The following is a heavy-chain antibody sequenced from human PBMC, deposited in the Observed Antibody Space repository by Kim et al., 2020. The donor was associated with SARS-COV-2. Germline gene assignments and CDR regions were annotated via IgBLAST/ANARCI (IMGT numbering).Heavy chain of an antibody. Sequence: DSVKGRSAISRDNSKNTLYLQMNSLRAEDTAVFYCAKSPLGSSRSYYFDYWGQGALVTVSS. J-gene: IGHJ4*02. CDR3: AKSPLGSSRSYYFDY. D-gene: IGHD6-13*01. V-gene: IGHV3-23*01.